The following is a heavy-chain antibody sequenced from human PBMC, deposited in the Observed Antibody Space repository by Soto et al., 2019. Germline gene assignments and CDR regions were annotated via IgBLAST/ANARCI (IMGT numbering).Heavy chain of an antibody. CDR2: VLPITGST. CDR3: ATIRVRGGPLRFED. CDR1: GGLFSVFS. Sequence: QVQLVQSGAEVKKPGSSVKVSCKTSGGLFSVFSFNWVRQAPGQGLEWMGGVLPITGSTDYDKKFQGRLTITADRSTSTIYMELSRLTSDDTANYYCATIRVRGGPLRFEDGGQGTLISVSS. J-gene: IGHJ4*01. V-gene: IGHV1-69*06. D-gene: IGHD5-12*01.